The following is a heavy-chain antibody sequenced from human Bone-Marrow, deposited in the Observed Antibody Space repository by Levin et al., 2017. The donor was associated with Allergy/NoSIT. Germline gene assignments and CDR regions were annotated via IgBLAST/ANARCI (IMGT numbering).Heavy chain of an antibody. D-gene: IGHD4-23*01. CDR3: ARHKDYGGNGYYYYGMDV. CDR2: VSWNSGTM. Sequence: GGSLRLSCAASGFTFTDYAIHWIRQAPGRGLEWVSGVSWNSGTMGYADSVKGRFTISRDNAKNSLYLQMNSLRTEDTALYFCARHKDYGGNGYYYYGMDVWGQGTTVTVSS. J-gene: IGHJ6*02. CDR1: GFTFTDYA. V-gene: IGHV3-9*01.